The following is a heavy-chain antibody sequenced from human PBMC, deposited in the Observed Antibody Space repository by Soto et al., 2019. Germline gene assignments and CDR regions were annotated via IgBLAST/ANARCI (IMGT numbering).Heavy chain of an antibody. J-gene: IGHJ4*02. CDR3: AKQGGGCSSTSCYLDY. CDR1: GFTFSSYG. CDR2: ISYDGSNK. Sequence: ESGGGVVQPGRSLRLSCAASGFTFSSYGMHWVRQAPGKGLEWVAVISYDGSNKYYADSVKGRFTISRDNSKNTLYLQMNSLRAEDTAVYYCAKQGGGCSSTSCYLDYWGQGTLVTVSS. D-gene: IGHD2-2*01. V-gene: IGHV3-30*18.